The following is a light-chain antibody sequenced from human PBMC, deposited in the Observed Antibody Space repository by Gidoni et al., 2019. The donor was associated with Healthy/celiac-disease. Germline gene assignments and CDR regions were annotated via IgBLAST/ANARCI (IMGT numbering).Light chain of an antibody. CDR1: QSISSY. V-gene: IGKV1-39*01. CDR2: AAS. Sequence: DIQMTQSPSSLSASVGDRVTITCRESQSISSYLNWYQQKPGKAAKLLIYAASSLQSGVPSRFSGSGAGTDFTLTISSLQPEDFATYYCQQRYSTPRGTFGQGTRLEIK. CDR3: QQRYSTPRGT. J-gene: IGKJ2*02.